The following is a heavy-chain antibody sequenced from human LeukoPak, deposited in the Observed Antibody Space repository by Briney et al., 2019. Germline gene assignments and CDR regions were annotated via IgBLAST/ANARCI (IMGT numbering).Heavy chain of an antibody. D-gene: IGHD3-10*01. CDR3: ARDYGSGSSFFDF. CDR1: GGSISSGGYY. V-gene: IGHV4-31*03. J-gene: IGHJ4*02. CDR2: ISYTGTT. Sequence: PSETLSLTCTVSGGSISSGGYYWSWIRQYPGEGLEWIGYISYTGTTYYNPPLKSRSSISVDTSKNQFSLQLSSVTAADTAIYYCARDYGSGSSFFDFWGQGTLVTVSS.